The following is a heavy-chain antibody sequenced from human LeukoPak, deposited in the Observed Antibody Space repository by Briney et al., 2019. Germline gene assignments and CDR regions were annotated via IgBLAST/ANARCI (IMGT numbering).Heavy chain of an antibody. Sequence: SSETLSLTCTVSGGSISSGSYYWSWIRQPAGKGLEWIGRIYTSGSTNYNPSLKSRVTISVDTSKNQFSLKLSSVTAADTAVYYCARATVDTAMVPQYYYYYMDVWGKGTTVTVSS. CDR2: IYTSGST. V-gene: IGHV4-61*02. CDR3: ARATVDTAMVPQYYYYYMDV. J-gene: IGHJ6*03. D-gene: IGHD5-18*01. CDR1: GGSISSGSYY.